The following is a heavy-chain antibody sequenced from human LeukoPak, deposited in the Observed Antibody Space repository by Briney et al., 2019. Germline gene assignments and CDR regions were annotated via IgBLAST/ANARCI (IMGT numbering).Heavy chain of an antibody. CDR3: TRVRVVVPSAFDYCDF. D-gene: IGHD2-2*01. CDR1: GFTLNSYW. V-gene: IGHV3-7*01. CDR2: INPYGSDT. J-gene: IGHJ4*02. Sequence: GGSLRLSCAASGFTLNSYWMWWVRQASGKGLEWVANINPYGSDTYYADSVKGRFTISRDNAENSLYLQMNSLRAEDTAVYYCTRVRVVVPSAFDYCDFWGQGTPVTVSS.